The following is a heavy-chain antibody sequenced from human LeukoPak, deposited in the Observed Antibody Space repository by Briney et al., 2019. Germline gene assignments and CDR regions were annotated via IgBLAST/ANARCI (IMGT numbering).Heavy chain of an antibody. CDR3: ARGRDDFWSGMGFDY. V-gene: IGHV4-34*01. Sequence: SETLSLTCAVYGGSFSGYYWSWIRQPPGKRLEWIGEINHSGSTNYNPSLKSRVTISVDTSKNQFSLKLSSVTAADTAVYYCARGRDDFWSGMGFDYWGQGTLVTVSS. CDR2: INHSGST. D-gene: IGHD3-3*01. CDR1: GGSFSGYY. J-gene: IGHJ4*02.